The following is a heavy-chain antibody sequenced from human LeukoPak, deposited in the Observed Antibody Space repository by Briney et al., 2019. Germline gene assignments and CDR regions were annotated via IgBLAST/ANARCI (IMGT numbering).Heavy chain of an antibody. D-gene: IGHD5-18*01. CDR2: INAGNGNT. V-gene: IGHV1-3*01. CDR1: GYTFTSYA. CDR3: ARDRARGYSYGYWFDP. J-gene: IGHJ5*02. Sequence: GASVKVSCKSSGYTFTSYAMHWVRQAPGHRLEWMGWINAGNGNTKYSQKFQGRVTITRDTSASTAYMELSSLRSEDTAVYYCARDRARGYSYGYWFDPWGQGTLVTVSS.